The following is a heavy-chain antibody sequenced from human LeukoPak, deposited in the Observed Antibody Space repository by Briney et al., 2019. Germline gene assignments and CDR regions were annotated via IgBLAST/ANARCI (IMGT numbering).Heavy chain of an antibody. CDR2: ISGSGGST. D-gene: IGHD3/OR15-3a*01. Sequence: GGSLRLSCAASGFTFSSYAMSWVRQAPGKGLEWVSAISGSGGSTYYADSVKGRFTISRDNSKNTLYLQMNSPRAEDTAVYYCAKARWAGPTYDFDYWGQGTLVTVSS. CDR1: GFTFSSYA. J-gene: IGHJ4*02. CDR3: AKARWAGPTYDFDY. V-gene: IGHV3-23*01.